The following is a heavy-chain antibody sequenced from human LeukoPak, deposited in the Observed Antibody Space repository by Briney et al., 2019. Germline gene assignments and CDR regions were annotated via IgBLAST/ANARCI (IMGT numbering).Heavy chain of an antibody. J-gene: IGHJ6*04. Sequence: SVKVSCKASGGTFSSYAISWVRQAPGQGLEWMGGIIPIFGTANYAQKFQGRVTITADESTSTAYMELSSLRSEDTAVYYCPREGVEQWLVGRLDVWGKGTTVTVSS. D-gene: IGHD6-19*01. CDR3: PREGVEQWLVGRLDV. V-gene: IGHV1-69*01. CDR1: GGTFSSYA. CDR2: IIPIFGTA.